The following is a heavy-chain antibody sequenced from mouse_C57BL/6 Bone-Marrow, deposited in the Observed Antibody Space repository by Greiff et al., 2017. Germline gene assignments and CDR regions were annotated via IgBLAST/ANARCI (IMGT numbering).Heavy chain of an antibody. CDR1: GFTFSDYG. CDR2: ISSGSSTI. CDR3: ARAPITTVVAKGYFDV. V-gene: IGHV5-17*01. Sequence: DVKLVESGGGLVKPGGSLKLSSAASGFTFSDYGMHWVRQAPEKGLEWVAYISSGSSTIYYADTVKGRFTISRDNAKNTLFLQMTSLRSEDTAMYYCARAPITTVVAKGYFDVWGTGTTVTVSS. D-gene: IGHD1-1*01. J-gene: IGHJ1*03.